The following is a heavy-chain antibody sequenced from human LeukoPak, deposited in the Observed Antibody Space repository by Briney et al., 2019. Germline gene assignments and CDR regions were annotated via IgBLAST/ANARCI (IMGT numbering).Heavy chain of an antibody. CDR3: ASVRRGFGESSKYYAYYYMGV. CDR2: INNSGGT. CDR1: SFSFSGYY. J-gene: IGHJ6*03. D-gene: IGHD3-10*01. Sequence: SETLSLTCAVSSFSFSGYYWSWLRQAPGKGLEWVGVINNSGGTNYNPSLKSRVTISVDTSKNQFSLKLSSVTAADTAVYYCASVRRGFGESSKYYAYYYMGVWGKGTTVTTSS. V-gene: IGHV4-34*01.